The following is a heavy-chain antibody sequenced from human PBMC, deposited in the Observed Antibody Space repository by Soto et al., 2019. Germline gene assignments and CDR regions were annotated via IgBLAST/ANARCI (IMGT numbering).Heavy chain of an antibody. Sequence: EVQLVESGGGLVQPGRSLRLSCAVSGFTFHNYAMHWVRQAPGKGLEWVSCISWNSGHIAYADSVKGRVHISRDNTKNFLYLEMNSLRPEDTDLYYCVKEKHSSWYYFDNWGQGTLVTVYS. D-gene: IGHD6-13*01. CDR2: ISWNSGHI. J-gene: IGHJ4*02. CDR1: GFTFHNYA. CDR3: VKEKHSSWYYFDN. V-gene: IGHV3-9*01.